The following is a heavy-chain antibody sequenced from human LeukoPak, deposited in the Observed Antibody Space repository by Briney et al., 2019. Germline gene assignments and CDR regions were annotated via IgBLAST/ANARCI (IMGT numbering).Heavy chain of an antibody. V-gene: IGHV3-7*03. CDR1: GFTFNTYW. Sequence: GGSLRLSCAASGFTFNTYWMSWVRQVPGKGLEWVANINQDGSQKNYVDSVKGRFTISRDNAEMSLWLQMNSLRAEDTAVYYCARAGGYSSSRCFTTPALDRWGQGTLVTVSS. J-gene: IGHJ5*02. CDR2: INQDGSQK. CDR3: ARAGGYSSSRCFTTPALDR. D-gene: IGHD2-2*02.